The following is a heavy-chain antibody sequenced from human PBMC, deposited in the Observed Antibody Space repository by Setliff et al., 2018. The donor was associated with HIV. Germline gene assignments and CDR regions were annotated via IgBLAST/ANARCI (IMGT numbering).Heavy chain of an antibody. Sequence: TLSLTCTVSGGSISRGSYYWSWIRQPAGKGLEWIGRIYTNGNTNYNPSLKSRVTVSADTSKNQFSLRLSSVTAADTAVYYCARAPLSRLRSYYYYYGMDVWGQGTTVTVSS. CDR3: ARAPLSRLRSYYYYYGMDV. CDR2: IYTNGNT. V-gene: IGHV4-61*02. D-gene: IGHD4-17*01. CDR1: GGSISRGSYY. J-gene: IGHJ6*02.